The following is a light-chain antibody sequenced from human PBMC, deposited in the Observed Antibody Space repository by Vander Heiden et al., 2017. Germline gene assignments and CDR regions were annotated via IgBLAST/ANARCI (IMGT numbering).Light chain of an antibody. CDR2: DAS. V-gene: IGKV1-12*02. Sequence: DIQTTQSPSSVSASVGDTVTITCRASKDISSWLAWYQQKPGRAPTLLIYDASRLQSGVPSRFSGGGSETDFTLTISSLQPEDFATYYCQQAHSFPFTFGPGTTVDIK. J-gene: IGKJ3*01. CDR1: KDISSW. CDR3: QQAHSFPFT.